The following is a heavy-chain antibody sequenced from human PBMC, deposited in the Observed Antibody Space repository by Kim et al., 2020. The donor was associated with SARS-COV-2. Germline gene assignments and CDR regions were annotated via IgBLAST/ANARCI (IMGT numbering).Heavy chain of an antibody. J-gene: IGHJ4*02. V-gene: IGHV3-23*01. CDR1: GFTFSSHA. D-gene: IGHD1-26*01. Sequence: GGSLRLSCAASGFTFSSHAMSWVRQAPGKGLEWVSAISGSGGSTYYADSVKGRFTISRDNSKNTLYLQMNSLRAEDTAVYYCAKDQTEWELLPYFDYWGQGTLVTVSS. CDR2: ISGSGGST. CDR3: AKDQTEWELLPYFDY.